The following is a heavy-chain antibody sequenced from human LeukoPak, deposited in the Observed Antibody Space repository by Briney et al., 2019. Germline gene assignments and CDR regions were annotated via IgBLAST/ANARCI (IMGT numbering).Heavy chain of an antibody. CDR3: AKDPVGIVVVVAAN. CDR2: ISGSGGST. CDR1: GFTFSSYA. V-gene: IGHV3-23*01. J-gene: IGHJ4*02. Sequence: GGPLRLSCAASGFTFSSYAMSWVRQAPGKGLEWVSAISGSGGSTYYADSVKGRFTISRDNSKNTLYLQMNSLRAEDTAVYYCAKDPVGIVVVVAANWGQGTLVTVSS. D-gene: IGHD2-15*01.